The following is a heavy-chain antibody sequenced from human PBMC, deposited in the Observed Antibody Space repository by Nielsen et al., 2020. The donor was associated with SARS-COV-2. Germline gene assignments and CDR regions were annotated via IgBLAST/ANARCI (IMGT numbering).Heavy chain of an antibody. J-gene: IGHJ6*02. CDR2: IDPSDSYT. D-gene: IGHD2-15*01. CDR3: ARQYTGYCSGGSCYYFHYYGMDV. Sequence: VRQMPGKGLEWMGRIDPSDSYTNYSPSFQGRVTISADKSISTAYLQWSSLKASDTAMYYCARQYTGYCSGGSCYYFHYYGMDVWGQGTTVTVSS. V-gene: IGHV5-10-1*01.